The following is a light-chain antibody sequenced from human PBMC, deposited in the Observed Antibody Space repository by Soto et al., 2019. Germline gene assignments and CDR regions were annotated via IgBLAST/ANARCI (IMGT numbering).Light chain of an antibody. CDR3: QQYGSLHT. V-gene: IGKV3-20*01. CDR2: GAS. Sequence: EIVLTQSPGTLSLSPGERATLSCRASQSVSSSYLAWYQQKPGQAPRLLIYGASRRAIGIPDRFSGSGSGTGFPLTISRLEPEDFAVYYCQQYGSLHTFVPGTKLEIK. CDR1: QSVSSSY. J-gene: IGKJ2*01.